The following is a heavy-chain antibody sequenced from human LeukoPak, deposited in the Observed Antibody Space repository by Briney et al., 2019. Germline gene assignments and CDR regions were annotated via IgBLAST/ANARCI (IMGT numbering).Heavy chain of an antibody. Sequence: ASVKVSCKASGYTFTGYYMHWVRQAPGQGLEWMGWINPNSGGTNYAQKFQGWVTMTRDTSIGTAYMELSRLRSDDTAVYYCARVGSTSCLSGLYDFDYWGQGTLVTVSS. CDR1: GYTFTGYY. J-gene: IGHJ4*02. CDR3: ARVGSTSCLSGLYDFDY. CDR2: INPNSGGT. V-gene: IGHV1-2*04. D-gene: IGHD2-2*01.